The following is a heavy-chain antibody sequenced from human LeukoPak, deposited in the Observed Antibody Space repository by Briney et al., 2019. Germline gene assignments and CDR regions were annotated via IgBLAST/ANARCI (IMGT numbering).Heavy chain of an antibody. Sequence: PGGSLRLSCAASGFTFSSYSMNWVRQAPGKGLEWVSSISSSSSYIYYADSVKGRFTISRDNAKNTLYLRMNSLRAEDTAVYYCARDSSGLFYRYYGMDVWGQGTTVTVSS. D-gene: IGHD6-19*01. J-gene: IGHJ6*02. CDR2: ISSSSSYI. V-gene: IGHV3-21*01. CDR3: ARDSSGLFYRYYGMDV. CDR1: GFTFSSYS.